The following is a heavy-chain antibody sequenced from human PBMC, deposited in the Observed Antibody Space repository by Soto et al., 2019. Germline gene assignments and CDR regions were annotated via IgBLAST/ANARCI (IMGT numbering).Heavy chain of an antibody. V-gene: IGHV4-34*01. D-gene: IGHD3-10*01. CDR2: INHSGST. Sequence: RGLEWIGEINHSGSTNYNPSLKSRVTISVDTSKNQFSLKLSSVTAADTAVYYCARARREVRRTGNYYYYMDVWGKGTTVTVSS. CDR3: ARARREVRRTGNYYYYMDV. J-gene: IGHJ6*03.